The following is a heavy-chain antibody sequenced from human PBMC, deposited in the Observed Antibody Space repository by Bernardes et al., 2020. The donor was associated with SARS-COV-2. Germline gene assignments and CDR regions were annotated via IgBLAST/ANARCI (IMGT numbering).Heavy chain of an antibody. V-gene: IGHV3-23*01. CDR1: GFSFSIYA. CDR3: AKPVQWLVGFEYWGPGTLVTVSSASTKGPSVFPLAPCSRSTSESTAALGCLVKDYYMDV. J-gene: IGHJ6*03. Sequence: GGSLRLSCAASGFSFSIYAMTWVRQAPGKGLEWVSYIGGSVDTTHYADSVRGRFTISRDNSKNTLFLQMNSLRAEDTAVYYCAKPVQWLVGFEYWGPGTLVTVSSASTKGPSVFPLAPCSRSTSESTAALGCLVKDYYMDVWGKGTTVTVSS. CDR2: IGGSVDTT. D-gene: IGHD6-19*01.